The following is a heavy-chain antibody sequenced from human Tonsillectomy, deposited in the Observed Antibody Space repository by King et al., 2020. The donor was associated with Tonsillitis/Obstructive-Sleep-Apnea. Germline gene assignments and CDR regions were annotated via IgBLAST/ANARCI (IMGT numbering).Heavy chain of an antibody. CDR2: IYWDDDK. Sequence: QVTLKESGPTLVKPTQTLTLTCTFSGFSLSISGVGVGWIRQPPEKALEWLALIYWDDDKRYSPSLKSRLTINKDTSKNQVVLTVTNMDPVDTATYYCAHRGPLSEFDYWGQGTLVPVSS. J-gene: IGHJ4*02. CDR1: GFSLSISGVG. V-gene: IGHV2-5*02. CDR3: AHRGPLSEFDY.